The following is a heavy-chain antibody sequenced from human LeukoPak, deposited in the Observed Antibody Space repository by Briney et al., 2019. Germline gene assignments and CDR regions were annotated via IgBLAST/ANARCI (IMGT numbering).Heavy chain of an antibody. CDR2: INPNSGGT. V-gene: IGHV1-2*02. CDR1: GYTFTGYY. CDR3: ARDRWELLYYFDY. Sequence: ASVKVSCKASGYTFTGYYMHWVRQAPGQGLEWMGWINPNSGGTSYAQKFQGRVTMTRDTSISTAYMELSRLRSDDTAVYYCARDRWELLYYFDYWGQGTLVTVSS. D-gene: IGHD1-26*01. J-gene: IGHJ4*02.